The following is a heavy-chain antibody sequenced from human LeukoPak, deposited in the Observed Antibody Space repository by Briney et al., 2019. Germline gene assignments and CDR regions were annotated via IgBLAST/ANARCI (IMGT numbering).Heavy chain of an antibody. CDR3: TRVAGMYWAYYYCIDV. V-gene: IGHV3-49*04. D-gene: IGHD2-8*02. CDR2: IRSKAYGGTT. J-gene: IGHJ6*02. Sequence: GGSLRLSCTASGFTFGDYAMSWVRQAPGKGLEWVGCIRSKAYGGTTEYAASVKGRFTISRDDSKSIAYLQMNSLKTEDTAVYYCTRVAGMYWAYYYCIDVWGQGTTVTVSS. CDR1: GFTFGDYA.